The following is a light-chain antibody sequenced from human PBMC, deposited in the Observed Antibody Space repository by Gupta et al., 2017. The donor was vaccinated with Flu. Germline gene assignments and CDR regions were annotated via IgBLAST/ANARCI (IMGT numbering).Light chain of an antibody. CDR3: HQHLSYPLT. Sequence: IQMTQSPSTLSASVGDSVTITCRASQSINNWLAWYQQKPGKAPKLLIYKASNLKSGVPSRFSGSESGTKFTLTINNLQPDDSATYYCHQHLSYPLTFGGGTKVEIK. CDR2: KAS. CDR1: QSINNW. V-gene: IGKV1-5*03. J-gene: IGKJ4*01.